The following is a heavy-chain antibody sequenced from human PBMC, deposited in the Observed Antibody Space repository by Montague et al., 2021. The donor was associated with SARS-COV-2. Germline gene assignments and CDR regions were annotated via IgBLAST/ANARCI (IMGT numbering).Heavy chain of an antibody. Sequence: SETLSLTCAVSGGSISSSSYYWGWIRQPPGEGLEWIGGVYYSGSTYYNPSLKSRVTISVDTSKNQFSLKLSSVTAADTAVYYCARDGSLRFGFLIGPRDYSNGMDVWGQGTTVTVSS. J-gene: IGHJ6*02. V-gene: IGHV4-39*07. CDR3: ARDGSLRFGFLIGPRDYSNGMDV. CDR2: VYYSGST. CDR1: GGSISSSSYY. D-gene: IGHD3-9*01.